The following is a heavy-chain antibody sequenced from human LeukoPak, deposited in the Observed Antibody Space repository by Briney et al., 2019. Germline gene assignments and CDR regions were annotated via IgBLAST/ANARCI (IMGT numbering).Heavy chain of an antibody. CDR2: ISSTCSYI. J-gene: IGHJ5*02. D-gene: IGHD4-11*01. V-gene: IGHV3-21*01. Sequence: GGSLRLSCAASGFIFSTYNMNWVRQAPGKGLEWVSSISSTCSYIYYIDSVKGRFTISRDNAKNSLYLQMNSLRAEDTAVYYCARDFHSDSSWFDPWGQGTLVTVSS. CDR1: GFIFSTYN. CDR3: ARDFHSDSSWFDP.